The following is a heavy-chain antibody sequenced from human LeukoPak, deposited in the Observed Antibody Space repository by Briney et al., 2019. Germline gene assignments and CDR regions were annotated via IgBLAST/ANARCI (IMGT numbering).Heavy chain of an antibody. D-gene: IGHD2-15*01. J-gene: IGHJ6*02. V-gene: IGHV3-30*03. CDR1: GFTFSSYG. CDR2: ISYDGSNK. Sequence: PGRSLRLSCAASGFTFSSYGMHWVRQAPGKGLEWVAVISYDGSNKYYADSVKGRFTISRDNAKNSLYLQMNSLIGEDTAVYYCARTPKVSQYGMDVWGQGTTVTVSS. CDR3: ARTPKVSQYGMDV.